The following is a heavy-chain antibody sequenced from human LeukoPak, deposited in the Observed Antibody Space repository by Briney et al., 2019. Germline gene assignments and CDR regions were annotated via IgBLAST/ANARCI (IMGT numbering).Heavy chain of an antibody. D-gene: IGHD3-10*01. CDR2: ISAYNGNT. CDR3: ARVFSTVTMVRGEYYYYYMDV. CDR1: GYTFTSYG. V-gene: IGHV1-18*01. Sequence: ASVKVSCKASGYTFTSYGISWVRQAPGQGLEWMGWISAYNGNTNYAQKLQGRVTMTTDTSTSTAYMELRSLRSDDTAVYYCARVFSTVTMVRGEYYYYYMDVWGKGTTVTISS. J-gene: IGHJ6*03.